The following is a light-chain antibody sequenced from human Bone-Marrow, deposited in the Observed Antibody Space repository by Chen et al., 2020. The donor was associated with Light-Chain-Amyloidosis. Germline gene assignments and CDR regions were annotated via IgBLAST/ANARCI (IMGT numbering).Light chain of an antibody. CDR2: WAS. Sequence: DIVMTQSPDSLAVSLGERATINCKSSQSVLCSSNNKNYLAWYQQKPGQSPKLLIYWASTRESGVPDRFRGSGSGTYFTLTISSLQAADVAVDYCQQDYSTPWTFGQGTKVEIK. CDR1: QSVLCSSNNKNY. J-gene: IGKJ1*01. V-gene: IGKV4-1*01. CDR3: QQDYSTPWT.